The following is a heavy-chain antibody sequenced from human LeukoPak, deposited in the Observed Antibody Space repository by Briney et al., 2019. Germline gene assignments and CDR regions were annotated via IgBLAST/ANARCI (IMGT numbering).Heavy chain of an antibody. D-gene: IGHD3-9*01. CDR1: GGSISSYY. CDR3: ARDGPLGYDILTGPLRPYYYYGMDV. CDR2: IYYSGST. J-gene: IGHJ6*04. Sequence: SETLSLTCTVSGGSISSYYWSWIRQPPGKGLEWIGYIYYSGSTNYNPSLQNRVTISVDTSKNQFSLKLSSVTAADTAVYYCARDGPLGYDILTGPLRPYYYYGMDVWGKGTTVTVSS. V-gene: IGHV4-59*01.